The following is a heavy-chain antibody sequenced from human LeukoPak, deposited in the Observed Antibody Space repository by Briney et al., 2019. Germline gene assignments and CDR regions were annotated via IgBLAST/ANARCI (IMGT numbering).Heavy chain of an antibody. CDR2: INNDGSNT. J-gene: IGHJ6*03. CDR3: ARGMKYSTGWYYMDV. D-gene: IGHD6-19*01. CDR1: GFTFSRYW. V-gene: IGHV3-74*01. Sequence: GGSLRLSCAASGFTFSRYWMNWVRQAPGKGLVWVSRINNDGSNTRYADSVKGRFTISRDNAKNTLYLQMNSLRAEDTAVYYCARGMKYSTGWYYMDVWGKGTTVTISS.